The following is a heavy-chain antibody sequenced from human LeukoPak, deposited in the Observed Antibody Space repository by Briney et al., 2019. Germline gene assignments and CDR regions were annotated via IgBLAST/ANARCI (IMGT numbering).Heavy chain of an antibody. CDR1: GGSISSSSYY. CDR2: IYYSGST. D-gene: IGHD3-3*01. Sequence: SSETLSLTCTVSGGSISSSSYYWGWIRQPPGKGLEWIGSIYYSGSTYYNPSLKSRVTISVDTSKNQFSLKLSSVTAADTAVYYCARRYDFWSGYYNYWGQGNLVTVSS. V-gene: IGHV4-39*01. J-gene: IGHJ4*02. CDR3: ARRYDFWSGYYNY.